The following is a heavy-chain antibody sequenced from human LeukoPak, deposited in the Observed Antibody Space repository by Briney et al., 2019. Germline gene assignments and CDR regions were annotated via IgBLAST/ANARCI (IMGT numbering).Heavy chain of an antibody. CDR3: ARGPSSSWYNYYYYYMDV. V-gene: IGHV4-4*09. Sequence: PSETLSLTCTVSGGSISSYYWSWIRQPPGKGLEWVGYIYTSGSTNYNPSLKSRVPISVATSKNQFSLKLSSVTAAETDVYYCARGPSSSWYNYYYYYMDVWGKGTTVTVSS. CDR2: IYTSGST. CDR1: GGSISSYY. J-gene: IGHJ6*03. D-gene: IGHD6-13*01.